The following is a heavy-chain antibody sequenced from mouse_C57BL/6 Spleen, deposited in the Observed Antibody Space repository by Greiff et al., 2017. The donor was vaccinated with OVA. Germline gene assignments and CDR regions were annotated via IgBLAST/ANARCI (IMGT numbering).Heavy chain of an antibody. CDR2: IDPSDSYT. Sequence: VKLQQPGAELVMPGASVKLSCKASGYTFTSYWMHWVKQRPGQGLEWIGEIDPSDSYTNYNQKFKGKSTLTVDKSSSTAYMQLSSLTSEDSAVYYCARRGGSFAYWGQGTLVTVSA. CDR1: GYTFTSYW. CDR3: ARRGGSFAY. D-gene: IGHD1-1*02. V-gene: IGHV1-69*01. J-gene: IGHJ3*01.